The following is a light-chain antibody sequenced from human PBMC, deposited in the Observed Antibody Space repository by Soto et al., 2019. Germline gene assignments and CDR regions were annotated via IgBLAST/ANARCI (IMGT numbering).Light chain of an antibody. V-gene: IGKV3-15*01. J-gene: IGKJ2*01. CDR2: GAS. Sequence: EIVMTQSPATLSVSPGERATLSCRASQSVSSNLAWYQQKPGQAPRLLIYGASTRATGIPARFSGSRSGTEFTLTISSLQSEDFAVYYCQQYNNGPMYTFGQGTKLEIK. CDR1: QSVSSN. CDR3: QQYNNGPMYT.